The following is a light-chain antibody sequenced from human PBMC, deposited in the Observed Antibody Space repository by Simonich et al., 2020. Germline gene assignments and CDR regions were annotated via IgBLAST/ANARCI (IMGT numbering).Light chain of an antibody. V-gene: IGLV8-61*01. J-gene: IGLJ3*02. CDR3: VLYMGSGIGV. CDR2: STN. CDR1: SGSVSTSYY. Sequence: QTVVTQEPSFSVSPGGTVPLTCGLSSGSVSTSYYPSWYQQTPGQAHRTLFYSTNTRSAGVPDRFSGSILGNKAALTITGAQADDESDYYCVLYMGSGIGVFGGGTKLTVL.